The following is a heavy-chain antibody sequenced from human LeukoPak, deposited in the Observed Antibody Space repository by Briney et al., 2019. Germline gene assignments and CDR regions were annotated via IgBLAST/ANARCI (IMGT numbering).Heavy chain of an antibody. J-gene: IGHJ6*04. D-gene: IGHD6-19*01. CDR3: ATDQQYSSGHGIVNYYYGMDV. CDR2: IKSKTDGGTR. Sequence: GGSLRLSCAASGFTFRNAWMSWVRQAPGKGLEWVGRIKSKTDGGTRDYAAPVKGRFTISRDDSKNTLYLQMNSLKPEDTAVYYCATDQQYSSGHGIVNYYYGMDVWGKGTTVTVSS. V-gene: IGHV3-15*01. CDR1: GFTFRNAW.